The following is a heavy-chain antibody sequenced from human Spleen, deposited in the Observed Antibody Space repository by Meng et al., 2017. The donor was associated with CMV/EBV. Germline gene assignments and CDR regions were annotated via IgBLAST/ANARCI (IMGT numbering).Heavy chain of an antibody. CDR3: ATQLFGY. V-gene: IGHV3-15*01. CDR1: AFTFSCAW. Sequence: LCYAVSAFTFSCAWQTSVRQAAGKGLVGVGNIKSKDAGGTTDFATPVRDRFAISRNESQSMLYLQVNALKYEDTAVCCCATQLFGYWGQGTLVTVSS. D-gene: IGHD1-1*01. J-gene: IGHJ4*02. CDR2: IKSKDAGGTT.